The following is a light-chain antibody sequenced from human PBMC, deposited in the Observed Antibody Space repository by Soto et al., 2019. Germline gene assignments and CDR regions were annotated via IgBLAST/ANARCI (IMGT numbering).Light chain of an antibody. CDR3: QQYRTYPGT. Sequence: DIQMTQSPSTLSASVGDRVTITCRASQSISSWLAWYQQKPGKAPKLVVYEASSLQSGVPSRFSGSGSGTEFTLTISSLQADDFAIYYCQQYRTYPGTFGGGTKVEIK. CDR2: EAS. V-gene: IGKV1-5*01. J-gene: IGKJ4*01. CDR1: QSISSW.